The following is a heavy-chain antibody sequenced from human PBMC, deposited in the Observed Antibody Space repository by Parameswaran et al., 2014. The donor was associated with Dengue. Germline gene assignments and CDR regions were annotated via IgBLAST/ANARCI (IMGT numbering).Heavy chain of an antibody. CDR2: ISPTGGNT. D-gene: IGHD3-3*01. CDR3: VRVSTIFGVVIDY. V-gene: IGHV1-46*01. J-gene: IGHJ4*02. Sequence: WVRQAPGQGLEWIGVISPTGGNTKYAQKFQGRVDMARDASTSTVYMDLSSLRSEDTAVYFCVRVSTIFGVVIDYWGQGTLVTVSS.